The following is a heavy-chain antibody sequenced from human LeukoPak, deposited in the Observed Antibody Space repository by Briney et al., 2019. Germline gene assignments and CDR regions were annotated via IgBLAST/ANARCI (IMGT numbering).Heavy chain of an antibody. CDR1: GGSISSYY. Sequence: PSETLSLTCTVSGGSISSYYWSWIRQPTGKGLEWTGYIYYSGSTNYKPSLKRRVTISVDTSKNQFSLKLSSVTAADTAVYYCARETSQKGAHYMDVWGKGTTVTISS. J-gene: IGHJ6*03. D-gene: IGHD3-16*01. CDR2: IYYSGST. CDR3: ARETSQKGAHYMDV. V-gene: IGHV4-59*01.